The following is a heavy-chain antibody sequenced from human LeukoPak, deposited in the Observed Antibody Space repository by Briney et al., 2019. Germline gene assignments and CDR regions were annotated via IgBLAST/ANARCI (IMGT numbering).Heavy chain of an antibody. CDR2: ISGSGGST. J-gene: IGHJ6*03. CDR3: AKGRKYYYYYYMDV. Sequence: PGGSLRLSCAASGFTFSSYAMSWVRQAPGKGLDGVSAISGSGGSTYYADSVKGRFTISRDNSKNTLYLQMNSLRAEDTAVYYCAKGRKYYYYYYMDVWGKGTTVTVPS. V-gene: IGHV3-23*01. CDR1: GFTFSSYA.